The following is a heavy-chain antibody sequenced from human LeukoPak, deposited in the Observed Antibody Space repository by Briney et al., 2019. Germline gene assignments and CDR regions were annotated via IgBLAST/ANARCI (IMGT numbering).Heavy chain of an antibody. Sequence: GGSLRLSCAASGFSFDTYAMHWVRQAPGKGLEWVALWHDGSHKFYSNSVRGQFTISRDNSKNTVYLQMNNLRPDDTAVYYCAREIFGSGSYPVFWGQGTLVTVSS. CDR1: GFSFDTYA. CDR3: AREIFGSGSYPVF. V-gene: IGHV3-33*01. D-gene: IGHD3-10*01. CDR2: WHDGSHK. J-gene: IGHJ4*02.